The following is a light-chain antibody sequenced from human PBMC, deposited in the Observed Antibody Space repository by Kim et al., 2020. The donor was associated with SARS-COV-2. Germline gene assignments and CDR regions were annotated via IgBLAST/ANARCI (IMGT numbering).Light chain of an antibody. CDR2: ATS. V-gene: IGKV3-15*01. CDR1: QSPSNN. CDR3: EQYNSWPPT. J-gene: IGKJ4*01. Sequence: SVSPGEGATLSCRARQSPSNNFAWYQQKPGQAPRLIIFATSTRATGIPARFSGSGSGTEFTLTINSLQSEDFAVYYCEQYNSWPPTFGGGTKLEI.